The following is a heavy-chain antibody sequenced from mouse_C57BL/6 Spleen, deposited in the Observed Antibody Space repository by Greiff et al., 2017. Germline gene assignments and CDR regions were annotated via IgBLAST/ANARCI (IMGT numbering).Heavy chain of an antibody. J-gene: IGHJ2*01. CDR2: IHPNSGST. V-gene: IGHV1-64*01. CDR3: ARPYYGSSFLDY. Sequence: QVQLQQPGAELVKPGASVKLSCKASGYTFTSYWMHWVKQRPGQGLEWIGMIHPNSGSTNYNEKFKSKATLTVDKSSSTAYMQLSSLTSEDSAVYYCARPYYGSSFLDYWGQGTTRTVSS. D-gene: IGHD1-1*01. CDR1: GYTFTSYW.